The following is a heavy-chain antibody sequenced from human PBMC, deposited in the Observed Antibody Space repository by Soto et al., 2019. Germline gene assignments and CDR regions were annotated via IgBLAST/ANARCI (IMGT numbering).Heavy chain of an antibody. CDR2: VSAYNGNT. CDR1: GYTFTSYG. J-gene: IGHJ6*02. V-gene: IGHV1-18*01. CDR3: ARVEQLGYYYYGMDV. Sequence: QVQLVQSGAEVKKPGASVKVSCKASGYTFTSYGISWLRQAPGQGLEGMGWVSAYNGNTNYAQKLQGRVTMTTDTSTSTAYMELRSVRSDDTAVYYCARVEQLGYYYYGMDVWGQGTTVTVSS. D-gene: IGHD6-13*01.